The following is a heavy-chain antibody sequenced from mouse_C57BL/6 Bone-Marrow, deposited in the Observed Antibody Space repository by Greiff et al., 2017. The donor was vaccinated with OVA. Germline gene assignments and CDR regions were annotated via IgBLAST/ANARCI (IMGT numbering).Heavy chain of an antibody. Sequence: VQLQQPGAELVKPGASVKLSCKASGYTFTSYWMHWVKQRPGQGLEWIGMIHPNSGSTNYNEKFKSKATLTVDKSSSTAYMQLSSLTSEDSAGYYGARGGDDYDRGHYYAMDYWGQGTSDTVSS. CDR2: IHPNSGST. D-gene: IGHD2-4*01. CDR3: ARGGDDYDRGHYYAMDY. V-gene: IGHV1-64*01. J-gene: IGHJ4*01. CDR1: GYTFTSYW.